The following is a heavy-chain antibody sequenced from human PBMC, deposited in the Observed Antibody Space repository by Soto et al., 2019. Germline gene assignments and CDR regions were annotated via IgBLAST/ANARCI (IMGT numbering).Heavy chain of an antibody. CDR1: GGSFSSYH. CDR3: ATGYDTALAPIF. D-gene: IGHD5-18*01. Sequence: SEILSLTCAVYGGSFSSYHWSWIRQTPGKGLEWIGEINHLTTTNYNPSLKSRVIISLDTPKNQFSLKLSSVTAADTAVYYCATGYDTALAPIFWGQGILVTVSS. J-gene: IGHJ4*02. V-gene: IGHV4-34*01. CDR2: INHLTTT.